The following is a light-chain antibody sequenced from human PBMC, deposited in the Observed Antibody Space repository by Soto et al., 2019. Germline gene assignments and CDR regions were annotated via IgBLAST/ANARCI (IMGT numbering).Light chain of an antibody. CDR1: QSVTGNY. CDR2: GAS. V-gene: IGKV3-20*01. CDR3: QHHYTAATR. Sequence: EIVLTQSPGTLSLSPGERATLSCGASQSVTGNYLAWYQQKPGQPPRLLIFGASTRATGIPDRFSGSGSGTDFARTMSRQGVEACAVHYCQHHYTAATRFGQGDKVDIK. J-gene: IGKJ1*01.